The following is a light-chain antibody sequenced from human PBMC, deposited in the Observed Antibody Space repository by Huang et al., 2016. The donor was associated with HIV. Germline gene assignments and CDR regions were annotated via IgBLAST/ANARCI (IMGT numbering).Light chain of an antibody. CDR2: DAF. CDR3: QHYNEWPPWT. J-gene: IGKJ1*01. CDR1: QSVSNN. V-gene: IGKV3-15*01. Sequence: EIVMTQSPAAVSVSPGERATLSCRASQSVSNNLACYQHKYGQAPRLLIYDAFIMATGIPPRFSGSGSGTEFSLTVSSVQSEDFAVYYCQHYNEWPPWTFGQGTKVEIK.